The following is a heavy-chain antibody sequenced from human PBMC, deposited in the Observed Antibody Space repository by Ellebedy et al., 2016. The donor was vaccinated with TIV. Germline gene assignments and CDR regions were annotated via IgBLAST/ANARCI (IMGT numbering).Heavy chain of an antibody. CDR3: ARGGSGSYSYYYYGMDV. J-gene: IGHJ6*02. CDR2: MNPNSGNT. Sequence: AASVKVSCKASGYTFTTYDINWVRQATGQGLEWMGWMNPNSGNTGYAQKFQGRVTITRNTSISTAYMELSSLRSEDTAVYYCARGGSGSYSYYYYGMDVWGQGTTVTVSS. CDR1: GYTFTTYD. V-gene: IGHV1-8*03. D-gene: IGHD1-26*01.